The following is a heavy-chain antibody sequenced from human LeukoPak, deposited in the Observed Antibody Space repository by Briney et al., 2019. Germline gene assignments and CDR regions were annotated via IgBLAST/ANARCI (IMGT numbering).Heavy chain of an antibody. CDR1: GYTLTSYA. CDR2: INTDTGNP. Sequence: ASVKVSCKASGYTLTSYAMNWVRQAPGQGLEWMGWINTDTGNPTYAQGFTRRFVFSLDTSVNTAYLQINSLKAEDTAVYYCARSLRFQDPEDYWGQGSLVTVSS. V-gene: IGHV7-4-1*02. J-gene: IGHJ4*02. CDR3: ARSLRFQDPEDY.